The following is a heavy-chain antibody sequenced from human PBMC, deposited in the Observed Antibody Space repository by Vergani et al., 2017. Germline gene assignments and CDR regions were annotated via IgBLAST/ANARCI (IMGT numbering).Heavy chain of an antibody. D-gene: IGHD3-10*01. CDR3: ARVYLLWFGELADYGMDV. V-gene: IGHV1-2*02. CDR2: IHPNSGGT. Sequence: QVQLVQSGAEVKKPGASVKVSCKASGYTFTGYYMHWVRPAPGQGLEWMGWIHPNSGGTNYAQKLKGRVTMTRDTSISTAYMELSRLRSDDTAVYYCARVYLLWFGELADYGMDVWGQGTTVTVAS. J-gene: IGHJ6*02. CDR1: GYTFTGYY.